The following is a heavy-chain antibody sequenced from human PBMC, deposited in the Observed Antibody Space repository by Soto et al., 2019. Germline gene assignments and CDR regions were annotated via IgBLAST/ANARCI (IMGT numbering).Heavy chain of an antibody. D-gene: IGHD1-26*01. CDR1: GFTFSSYG. V-gene: IGHV3-30*18. Sequence: QPGGSLRLSCAASGFTFSSYGMHWVRQAPGKGLEWVAVISYDGSNKYYADSVKGRFTISRDNSKNTLYLQMNSLRAEDTAVYYCAKDSSGSYYTQFDYWGQGTLVTVSS. J-gene: IGHJ4*02. CDR2: ISYDGSNK. CDR3: AKDSSGSYYTQFDY.